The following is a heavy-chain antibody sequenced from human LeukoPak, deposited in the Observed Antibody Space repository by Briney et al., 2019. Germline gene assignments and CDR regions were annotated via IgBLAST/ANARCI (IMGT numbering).Heavy chain of an antibody. CDR1: GGSISSGGYY. CDR3: ARDSLGYGSGSYGGGDWFDP. CDR2: IYYSGST. J-gene: IGHJ5*02. Sequence: PSETLSLTCTVSGGSISSGGYYWSWIRQPPGKGLEWIGYIYYSGSTNYNPSLKSRVTISVDTSKNQFSLKLSSVTAADTAVYYCARDSLGYGSGSYGGGDWFDPWGQGTLVTVSS. V-gene: IGHV4-61*08. D-gene: IGHD3-10*01.